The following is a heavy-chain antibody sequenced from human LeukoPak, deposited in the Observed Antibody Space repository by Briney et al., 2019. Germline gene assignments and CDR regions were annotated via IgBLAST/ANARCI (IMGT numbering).Heavy chain of an antibody. Sequence: GGSLRLSCAASGFTFYDHGMSWVRQVPGKGLEWVSGINWNGGSTGYADSVKGRFTISRDNAKNSLYLEMNSLRAEDTALYYCAGGDRNGWYFDYWGQGTLVTVSS. CDR3: AGGDRNGWYFDY. J-gene: IGHJ4*02. V-gene: IGHV3-20*04. CDR1: GFTFYDHG. CDR2: INWNGGST. D-gene: IGHD6-19*01.